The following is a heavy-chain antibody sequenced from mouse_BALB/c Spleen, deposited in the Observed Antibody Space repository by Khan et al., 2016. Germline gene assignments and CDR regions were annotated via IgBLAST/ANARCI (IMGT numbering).Heavy chain of an antibody. Sequence: EVQLQESGPDLVKPSQSLSLTCTVTGYSISSGYSWHWIRQFPGNKLEWMAYIHYSGSTNYNPSLKSRISITRDTSKNQFFLQLTSVTTEDTATXYCTRGDYYGSGYWGQGTTLTVSS. CDR3: TRGDYYGSGY. CDR1: GYSISSGYS. D-gene: IGHD1-1*01. J-gene: IGHJ2*01. V-gene: IGHV3-1*02. CDR2: IHYSGST.